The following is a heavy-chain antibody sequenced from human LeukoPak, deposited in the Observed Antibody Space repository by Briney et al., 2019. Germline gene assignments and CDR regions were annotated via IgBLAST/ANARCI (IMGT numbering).Heavy chain of an antibody. D-gene: IGHD3-22*01. CDR3: ARDGYYYDSSGYYYYFDY. Sequence: GGSLRLSCAASGFTFSWYWMTWVRQAPGKGLEWVANIKQDGSEKYYVDSVKGRFTISRDNAKNSLYLQMSSLRAEDTAVYYCARDGYYYDSSGYYYYFDYWGQGTLVTVSS. V-gene: IGHV3-7*01. CDR2: IKQDGSEK. CDR1: GFTFSWYW. J-gene: IGHJ4*02.